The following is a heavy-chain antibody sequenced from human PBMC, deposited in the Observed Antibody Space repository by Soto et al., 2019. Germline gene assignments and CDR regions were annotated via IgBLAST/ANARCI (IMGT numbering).Heavy chain of an antibody. D-gene: IGHD3-3*01. CDR2: IRSKANSYAT. CDR3: TRHDSNYDFWSGSPPRYGMDV. Sequence: EVQLVESGGGLVQPGGSLKLSCAASGFTFSGSAMHWVRQASGKGLEWVGRIRSKANSYATAYAASVKGRFTISRDDSKNTAYLQMNSLKTEDTAVYYCTRHDSNYDFWSGSPPRYGMDVWAQGTTVTVSS. J-gene: IGHJ6*02. CDR1: GFTFSGSA. V-gene: IGHV3-73*01.